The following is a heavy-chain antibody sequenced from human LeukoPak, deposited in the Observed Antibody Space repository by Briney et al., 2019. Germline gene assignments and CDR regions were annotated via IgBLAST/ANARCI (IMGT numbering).Heavy chain of an antibody. V-gene: IGHV1-8*01. CDR1: GYTFTSYD. Sequence: ASVKVSCKASGYTFTSYDINWVRQATGQGLEWMGWMNPNSGNTGYAQKFQGRVTMTRDTSISTAYMELSRLRSDDTAVYYCARGGKVVAATPRKGLNGSWFDPWGQGTLVTVSS. D-gene: IGHD2-15*01. CDR3: ARGGKVVAATPRKGLNGSWFDP. J-gene: IGHJ5*02. CDR2: MNPNSGNT.